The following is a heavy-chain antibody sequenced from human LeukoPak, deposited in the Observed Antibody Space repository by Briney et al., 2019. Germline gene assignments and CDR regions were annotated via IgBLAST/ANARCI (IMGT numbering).Heavy chain of an antibody. CDR2: IYSSGAT. Sequence: GGSLRLSCAASGVIVSSNYMSWVRQAPGKGLAWVSVIYSSGATFYADSVKGRFTISRDNSKNTLYLQMNSLRAEDTAVYYCARDRDSSSHFGYWGQGTLVTVSS. CDR3: ARDRDSSSHFGY. D-gene: IGHD6-13*01. CDR1: GVIVSSNY. V-gene: IGHV3-66*01. J-gene: IGHJ4*02.